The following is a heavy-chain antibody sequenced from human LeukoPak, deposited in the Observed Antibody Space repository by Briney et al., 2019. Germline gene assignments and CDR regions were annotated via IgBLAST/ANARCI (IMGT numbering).Heavy chain of an antibody. CDR1: GFTFSSYA. D-gene: IGHD2-15*01. Sequence: GRSLRLSCAASGFTFSSYAMHWVRQAPGKGLEWVAVISYDGSNKYYADSVKGRFTISRDNSKNTLYLQMNSLGAEDTAVYYCARDAGYCSGGSCYPPSGWFDPWGQGTLVTVSS. CDR3: ARDAGYCSGGSCYPPSGWFDP. J-gene: IGHJ5*02. V-gene: IGHV3-30-3*01. CDR2: ISYDGSNK.